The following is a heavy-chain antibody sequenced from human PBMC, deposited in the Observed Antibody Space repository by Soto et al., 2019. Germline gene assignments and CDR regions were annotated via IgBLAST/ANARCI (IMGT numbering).Heavy chain of an antibody. V-gene: IGHV4-39*01. J-gene: IGHJ5*02. CDR2: VDYAGRA. CDR3: AKHSHRGRFS. D-gene: IGHD1-26*01. Sequence: QLQLQESGPRLVKPSETLSLTCSVSDDSISTSNYYWAWVRQPPEMGPEWIGSVDYAGRAYYNPSLKSRVTISADTSENHFSLHLSSMTAADTSMYYCAKHSHRGRFSWGQGTLVTVSS. CDR1: DDSISTSNYY.